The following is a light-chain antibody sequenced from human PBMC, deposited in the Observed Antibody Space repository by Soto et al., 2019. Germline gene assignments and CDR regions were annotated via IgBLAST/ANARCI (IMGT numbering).Light chain of an antibody. J-gene: IGLJ1*01. Sequence: QSVLTQPASVSGSPGQSSTISCTGTISDVGGNKFVSWYQQYPGKAPKLMICDVSNRPSGVSNRFSGSKSGNTASLTISGLQAEDEADYYCSSFTGTNYVFGTGTKVTVL. V-gene: IGLV2-14*03. CDR1: ISDVGGNKF. CDR2: DVS. CDR3: SSFTGTNYV.